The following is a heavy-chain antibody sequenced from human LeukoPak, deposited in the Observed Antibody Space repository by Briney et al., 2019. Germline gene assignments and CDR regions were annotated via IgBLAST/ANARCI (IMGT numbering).Heavy chain of an antibody. CDR3: ARDNPYYDSSGYYFLDY. J-gene: IGHJ4*02. CDR2: ISAYNGNT. D-gene: IGHD3-22*01. CDR1: GYTFTSYG. V-gene: IGHV1-18*01. Sequence: ASVKVSCKASGYTFTSYGISWVRQAPGQGLEWMGWISAYNGNTNYAQKLQGRVTITTDTSPSTAYMELRSLRSDDPAVYYCARDNPYYDSSGYYFLDYWGQGTLVTVSS.